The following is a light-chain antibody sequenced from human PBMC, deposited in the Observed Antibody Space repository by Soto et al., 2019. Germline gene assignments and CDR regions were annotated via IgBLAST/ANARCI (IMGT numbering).Light chain of an antibody. CDR3: QQYSSSRT. CDR2: GGS. J-gene: IGKJ1*01. CDR1: QSVSSSY. Sequence: EIVMTQSPATLSVSPGERVTLSCRASQSVSSSYLAWYQQKPGQAPRLLIYGGSSRATGIPVRFSGSGSETDFTLTITRLEPEDFAMYYCQQYSSSRTFGQGTKVDIK. V-gene: IGKV3-20*01.